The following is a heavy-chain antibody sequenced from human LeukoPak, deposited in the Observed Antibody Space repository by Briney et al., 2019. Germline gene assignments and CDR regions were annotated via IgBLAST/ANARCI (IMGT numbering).Heavy chain of an antibody. Sequence: SETLSLTCTVSGGSISSYYWSWIRQPPGKGLEWIGYIYYSGSTNYNPSLKSRVTISVDTSKNQFSLKLSSVTAADTAVYYCARDYYDSSGYFNWFDPWGQGTLVTVSS. V-gene: IGHV4-59*01. CDR3: ARDYYDSSGYFNWFDP. CDR1: GGSISSYY. J-gene: IGHJ5*02. D-gene: IGHD3-22*01. CDR2: IYYSGST.